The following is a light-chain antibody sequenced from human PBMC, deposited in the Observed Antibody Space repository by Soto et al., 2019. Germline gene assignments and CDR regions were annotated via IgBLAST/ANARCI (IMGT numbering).Light chain of an antibody. CDR2: SGN. CDR3: AAWDDSLNGCV. J-gene: IGLJ1*01. Sequence: QSVLTQPPSASGTPGQSVTISCSGSSSNIGTYSVSWYQQFPGTAPRLLIYSGNQRPSGVPDRFSASKSGASASLAISGLQSEDEADFYCAAWDDSLNGCVFGTGTKVTVL. V-gene: IGLV1-44*01. CDR1: SSNIGTYS.